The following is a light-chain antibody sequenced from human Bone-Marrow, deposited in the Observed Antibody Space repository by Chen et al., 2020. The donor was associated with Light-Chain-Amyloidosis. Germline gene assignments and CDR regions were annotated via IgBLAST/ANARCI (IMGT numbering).Light chain of an antibody. Sequence: QSALTQPASVSGSPGQSITISCTGTSSDVVGDNHVAWYQQHPDKAPKLMIYEVTNRPSWVPARFSGSKSDNTASLTISRLQTEDEADYFCSSYTITTTLVFGSGTRVTVL. CDR2: EVT. J-gene: IGLJ1*01. V-gene: IGLV2-14*01. CDR3: SSYTITTTLV. CDR1: SSDVVGDNH.